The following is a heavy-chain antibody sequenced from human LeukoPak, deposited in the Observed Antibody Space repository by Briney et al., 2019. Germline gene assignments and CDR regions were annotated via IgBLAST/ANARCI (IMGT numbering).Heavy chain of an antibody. V-gene: IGHV4-59*01. Sequence: SETLSLTCTVSGGSISSYYWGWIRQPPGKGLEWIGYIYYSGSTNYNPSLKSRVTISVDTSKNQFSLKLSSVTAADTAVYYCAREEVTTDYGDYGRAWFDPWGQGTLVTVSS. CDR2: IYYSGST. D-gene: IGHD4-17*01. CDR3: AREEVTTDYGDYGRAWFDP. J-gene: IGHJ5*02. CDR1: GGSISSYY.